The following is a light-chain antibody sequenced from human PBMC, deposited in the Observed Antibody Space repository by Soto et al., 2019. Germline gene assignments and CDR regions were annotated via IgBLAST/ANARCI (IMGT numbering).Light chain of an antibody. CDR1: SSDIGGYKY. CDR3: TSYSRYRVLV. Sequence: QSVLTQPASVSGSLGQSITISCTGTSSDIGGYKYVSWYQQHPGKAPKLIIFEVSNRPPGVSDRFSGSNPGNTASLTISGLQAEDEADYYCTSYSRYRVLVFGGGTKVTVL. CDR2: EVS. J-gene: IGLJ3*02. V-gene: IGLV2-14*01.